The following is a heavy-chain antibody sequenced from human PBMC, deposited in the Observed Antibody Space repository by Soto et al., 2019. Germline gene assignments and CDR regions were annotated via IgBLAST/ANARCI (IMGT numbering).Heavy chain of an antibody. CDR1: GFTVSSNY. CDR3: ARDLNSYSSSRAGY. D-gene: IGHD6-13*01. CDR2: IYSGGST. Sequence: PGGSLRLSCAASGFTVSSNYMSWVRQAPGKGLEWVSVIYSGGSTYYADSVKGRFTISRDNFKNTLYLQMNSLRAEDTAVYYCARDLNSYSSSRAGYWGQGTLVTVSS. V-gene: IGHV3-53*01. J-gene: IGHJ4*02.